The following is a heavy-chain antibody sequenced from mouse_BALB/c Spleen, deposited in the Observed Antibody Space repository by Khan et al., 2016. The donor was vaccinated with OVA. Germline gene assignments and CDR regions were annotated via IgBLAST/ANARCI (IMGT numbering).Heavy chain of an antibody. CDR3: ARSVTITTVVATDFDY. V-gene: IGHV3-2*02. D-gene: IGHD1-1*01. CDR2: ISYSGRT. J-gene: IGHJ2*01. Sequence: EVQLVESGPGLVKPSQSLSLTCTVTGYSITSDYAWNWIRQFPGNKLEWMGYISYSGRTSYNPSLKSRISITRDTSKNQFFLPWNSVTTEDTATYFCARSVTITTVVATDFDYWGQGTTLTVSS. CDR1: GYSITSDYA.